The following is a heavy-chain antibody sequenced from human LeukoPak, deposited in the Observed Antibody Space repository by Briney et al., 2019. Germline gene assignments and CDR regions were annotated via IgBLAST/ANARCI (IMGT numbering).Heavy chain of an antibody. D-gene: IGHD4-17*01. CDR3: ARDDGRCLRN. J-gene: IGHJ4*02. V-gene: IGHV3-21*01. Sequence: GGSLRLSCAPSGFTFSSYSMNWVRQAPGKGLEWVSSISSSSSYIYYADSVKGRFTISRDNAKNSLYLQMNSLRAEDTAVYYCARDDGRCLRNWGQGTLVTVSS. CDR2: ISSSSSYI. CDR1: GFTFSSYS.